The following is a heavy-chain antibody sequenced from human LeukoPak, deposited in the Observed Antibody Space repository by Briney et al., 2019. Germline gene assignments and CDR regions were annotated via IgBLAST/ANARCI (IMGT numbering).Heavy chain of an antibody. CDR3: ARRAVAAADY. CDR2: IYPGDSET. Sequence: GESLTISCKGSGYSFTSYWIGWVRQMPGKSLEWMGIIYPGDSETRYSPSFQGQVTISADKSISTAYLQWSSLKASDTAIYYCARRAVAAADYWGQGTLVTVSS. CDR1: GYSFTSYW. V-gene: IGHV5-51*01. J-gene: IGHJ4*02. D-gene: IGHD6-13*01.